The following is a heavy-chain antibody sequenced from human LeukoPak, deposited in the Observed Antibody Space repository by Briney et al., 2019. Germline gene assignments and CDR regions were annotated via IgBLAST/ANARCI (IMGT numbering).Heavy chain of an antibody. CDR2: ISSSSRTI. CDR1: GFTFSSYS. Sequence: AGGSLRLSCAASGFTFSSYSMNWVRQAPGKGLEWVTHISSSSRTINYADSLKGRFTTSRDNAENLLYLQMNSLRDEDTAVYYCVRDHNPSDRSGYYYSFDYWGQGTLVTVSS. J-gene: IGHJ4*02. CDR3: VRDHNPSDRSGYYYSFDY. V-gene: IGHV3-48*02. D-gene: IGHD3-22*01.